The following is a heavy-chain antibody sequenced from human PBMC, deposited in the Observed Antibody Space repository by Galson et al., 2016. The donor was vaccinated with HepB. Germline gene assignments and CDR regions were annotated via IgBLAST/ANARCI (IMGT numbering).Heavy chain of an antibody. CDR3: SRHYGAGSMDV. Sequence: FADSVKGRFTISRDNSRNPIYLQMNSLIAEDTAVYYCSRHYGAGSMDVWGQGTTVAVSS. J-gene: IGHJ6*02. V-gene: IGHV3-33*01. D-gene: IGHD3-10*01.